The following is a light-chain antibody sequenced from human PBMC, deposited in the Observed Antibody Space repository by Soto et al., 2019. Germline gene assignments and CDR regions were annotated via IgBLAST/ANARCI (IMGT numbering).Light chain of an antibody. J-gene: IGKJ4*01. CDR1: HDIGTY. CDR3: QQFDSVPLT. V-gene: IGKV1-33*01. CDR2: DTS. Sequence: DVQMTQSPSSLSASVGDRVTITCQASHDIGTYLNWYQHKPGKAPKLLIFDTSHLATGVPARFSGSGSDTYFTFTITNLQAEDFAAYXCQQFDSVPLTFGGGTHVEI.